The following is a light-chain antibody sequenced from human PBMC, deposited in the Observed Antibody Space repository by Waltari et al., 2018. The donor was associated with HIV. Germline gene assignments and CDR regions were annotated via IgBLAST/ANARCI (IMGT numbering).Light chain of an antibody. CDR3: QQYNSYPYT. CDR1: QRISSW. J-gene: IGKJ2*01. Sequence: DIQMTQSPSTLSASVGDRVTVTCRASQRISSWLAWYQQKPGKAPNLMIYKASSLESGVPSRFIGSGSGTEFTLTISSLHPDDFATYYCQQYNSYPYTFGQGTKLEIK. CDR2: KAS. V-gene: IGKV1-5*03.